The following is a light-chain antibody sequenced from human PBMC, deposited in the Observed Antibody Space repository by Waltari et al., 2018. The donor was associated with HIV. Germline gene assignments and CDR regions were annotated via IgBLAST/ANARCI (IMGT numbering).Light chain of an antibody. CDR1: STDSRFYQY. CDR2: DIN. J-gene: IGLJ2*01. Sequence: QSALTQPASVSGFLGQSINISCTGISTDSRFYQYVSWYQQYPGKNPRLIIFDINNRPSGVSDHFSGSRSVNSASLTFSGLQSGDEAHYYCASNRLDYTLIFGGGTKLTVL. V-gene: IGLV2-14*03. CDR3: ASNRLDYTLI.